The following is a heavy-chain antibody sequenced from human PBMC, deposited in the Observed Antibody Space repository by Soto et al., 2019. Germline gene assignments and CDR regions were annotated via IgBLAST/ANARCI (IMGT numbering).Heavy chain of an antibody. CDR1: GFTFSSYA. CDR3: AKEIVVAGYFDS. D-gene: IGHD3-9*01. CDR2: ISGSGGST. Sequence: GGSLRLSCAASGFTFSSYAMSWVRQAPGKGLEWVSAISGSGGSTYYADTVKGRFTISRDNYKNTLYLQMNSLRAEDTTVYYFAKEIVVAGYFDSWGLDTLVLVSS. V-gene: IGHV3-23*01. J-gene: IGHJ4*02.